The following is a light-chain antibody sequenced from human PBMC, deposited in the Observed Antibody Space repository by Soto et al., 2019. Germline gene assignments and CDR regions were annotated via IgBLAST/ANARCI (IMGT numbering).Light chain of an antibody. CDR1: QSVSSSY. Sequence: EIVATQSPGTLSLSPGERATLSCRASQSVSSSYLAWYQQKPGQATRMLIYDASSRATGITDRFSGSGSGTDFTLTLSRLQTEALAVYYCKKYAGSPWTVGTGTKGAIK. V-gene: IGKV3-20*01. CDR2: DAS. J-gene: IGKJ1*01. CDR3: KKYAGSPWT.